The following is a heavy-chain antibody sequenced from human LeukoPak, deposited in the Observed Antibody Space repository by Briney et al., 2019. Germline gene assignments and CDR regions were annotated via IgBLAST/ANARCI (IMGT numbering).Heavy chain of an antibody. V-gene: IGHV4-30-2*01. CDR3: ARLTLSGPAAGHGMDV. CDR1: GGSISSGGYS. J-gene: IGHJ6*02. CDR2: IYHSGST. Sequence: PSQTLSLTCAVSGGSISSGGYSWSWIRQPPGKGLEWIGYIYHSGSTYYNPSLKSRVTISVDRSKNQFSLKLSSVTAADTAVYYCARLTLSGPAAGHGMDVWGQGTTVTVSS. D-gene: IGHD2-2*01.